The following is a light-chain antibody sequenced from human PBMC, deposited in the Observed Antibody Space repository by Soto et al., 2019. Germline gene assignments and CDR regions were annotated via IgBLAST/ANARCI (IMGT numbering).Light chain of an antibody. CDR2: TAS. CDR3: LQDYNFPRT. Sequence: ALPMTQSPSSLSASVGDRVTITCRASQGIENDLGWYQQKPGKAPKLLIYTASRLQSGVPSRFSGSGSGTDFTLTISSLQPEDFATYYCLQDYNFPRTFGRGTKLEIK. J-gene: IGKJ2*01. V-gene: IGKV1-6*01. CDR1: QGIEND.